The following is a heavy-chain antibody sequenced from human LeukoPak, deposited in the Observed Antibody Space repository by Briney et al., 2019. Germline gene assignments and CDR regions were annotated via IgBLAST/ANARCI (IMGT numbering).Heavy chain of an antibody. J-gene: IGHJ4*02. CDR1: GFSLSTSGVG. D-gene: IGHD3-22*01. CDR3: ALQTYYYDSSGLDY. CDR2: IYWNDDK. V-gene: IGHV2-5*01. Sequence: SGPTLVNPTQTLTLTCTFSGFSLSTSGVGVGWIHQPPGKALEWLALIYWNDDKRYSPSLKSRLTITKDTSKNQVVLTMTNMDPVDTATYYCALQTYYYDSSGLDYWGQGTLVTVSS.